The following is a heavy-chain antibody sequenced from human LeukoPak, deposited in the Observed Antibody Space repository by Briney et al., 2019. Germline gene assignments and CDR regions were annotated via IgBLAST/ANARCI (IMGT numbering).Heavy chain of an antibody. D-gene: IGHD6-13*01. V-gene: IGHV1-18*01. CDR2: ISAYNGNT. Sequence: GASVKVSCKASGYTFTSYGISWARQAPGQGLEWMGWISAYNGNTNYAQKLQGRVTMTTDTSTSTAYMELRSLRSDDTAVYYCARDRTARIAAAPDYWGQGTLVTVSS. CDR1: GYTFTSYG. CDR3: ARDRTARIAAAPDY. J-gene: IGHJ4*02.